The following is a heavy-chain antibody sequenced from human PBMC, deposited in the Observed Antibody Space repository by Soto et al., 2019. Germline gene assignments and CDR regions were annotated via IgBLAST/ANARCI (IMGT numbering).Heavy chain of an antibody. J-gene: IGHJ6*03. D-gene: IGHD5-18*01. V-gene: IGHV3-33*01. Sequence: PGGSLRLSCAASGFTFSSYCMHWVRQAPGKGLEWVAVIWYDGSNKYYADSVKGRFTISRDNSKNTLYLQMNSLRAEDTAVYYCARDGSVTYYYYYMDVWGQGSTVTVSS. CDR2: IWYDGSNK. CDR3: ARDGSVTYYYYYMDV. CDR1: GFTFSSYC.